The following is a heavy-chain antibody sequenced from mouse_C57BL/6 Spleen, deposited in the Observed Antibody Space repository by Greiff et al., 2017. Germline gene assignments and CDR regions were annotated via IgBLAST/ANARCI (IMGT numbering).Heavy chain of an antibody. CDR1: GYTFTSYW. CDR3: ARPGRAYVDV. Sequence: QVQLQQPGAELVMPGASVTLSCKASGYTFTSYWMQWVTQRPGQGLEWIGEIDPSDSYTNYHQKFKGKSTLTVDKSSSTAYMQLSSLTSEDSAVDYCARPGRAYVDVWGTGTTVTVSS. D-gene: IGHD3-3*01. CDR2: IDPSDSYT. V-gene: IGHV1-69*01. J-gene: IGHJ1*03.